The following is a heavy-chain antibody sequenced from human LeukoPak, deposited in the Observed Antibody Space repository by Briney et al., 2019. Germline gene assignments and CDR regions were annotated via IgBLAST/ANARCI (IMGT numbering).Heavy chain of an antibody. CDR2: IFYSGST. CDR1: RGSISNSNYF. CDR3: ARGSSGWYFGVDY. V-gene: IGHV4-39*07. J-gene: IGHJ4*02. D-gene: IGHD6-19*01. Sequence: SGTLSLTCSVSRGSISNSNYFWGWIRQPPGKGLEWIGSIFYSGSTDYNPSLKSRVTISVDTSKNQFSLKLSSVTAADTAVYYCARGSSGWYFGVDYWGQGTLVTVSS.